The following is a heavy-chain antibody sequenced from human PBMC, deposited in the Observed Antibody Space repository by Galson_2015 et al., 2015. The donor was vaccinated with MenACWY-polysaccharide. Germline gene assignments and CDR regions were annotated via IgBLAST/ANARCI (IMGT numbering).Heavy chain of an antibody. J-gene: IGHJ3*02. CDR2: IIPIRGIA. D-gene: IGHD1-26*01. Sequence: SVKVSCKASGGTFSNYAINWLRQAPGQGPEWMGRIIPIRGIANYAQKFQGRVTITADKSTSTAYMELSSLRSEDTAVYYCARPPPSGSYCGGALDIWGQGTMVTVSS. V-gene: IGHV1-69*04. CDR1: GGTFSNYA. CDR3: ARPPPSGSYCGGALDI.